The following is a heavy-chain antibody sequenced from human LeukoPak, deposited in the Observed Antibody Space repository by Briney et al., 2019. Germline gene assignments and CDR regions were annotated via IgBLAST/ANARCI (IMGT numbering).Heavy chain of an antibody. CDR1: GFTFSSYS. J-gene: IGHJ3*02. V-gene: IGHV3-21*01. CDR2: ISSSSSYI. D-gene: IGHD4-17*01. Sequence: GGSLRLSCAASGFTFSSYSMNWVRQAPGKGLEWVSSISSSSSYIYYADSVKGRFTISRDNAKNSLYLQMNSLRAEDTAVYYCARPVVRQYGAHAFDIWGQGTMVTVSS. CDR3: ARPVVRQYGAHAFDI.